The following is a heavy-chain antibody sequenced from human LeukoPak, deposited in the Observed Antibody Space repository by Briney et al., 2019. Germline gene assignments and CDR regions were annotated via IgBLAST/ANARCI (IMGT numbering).Heavy chain of an antibody. CDR2: IIPILGIA. Sequence: SVKVSCKASGGTFSSYAISWVRQAPGQGLEWMGRIIPILGIANYAQKFQGRVTITADKSTSTAYMELSSLRSEDTAVYYCATRASGVYNDGGQEPRVTVPS. CDR3: ATRASGVYND. D-gene: IGHD2-15*01. J-gene: IGHJ4*02. CDR1: GGTFSSYA. V-gene: IGHV1-69*04.